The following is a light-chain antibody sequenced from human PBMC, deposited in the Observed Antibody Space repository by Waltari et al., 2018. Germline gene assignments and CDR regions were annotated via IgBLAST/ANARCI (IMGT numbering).Light chain of an antibody. J-gene: IGKJ1*01. CDR1: QGISIY. Sequence: AIRITQSPSSLSASTGDRVTITCRASQGISIYLAWYQQKPGKAPKLLIYAASTLQSGVPSRFSGSGSGTDFTLTISCLQSEDFATYYCQQYYSYPVTFGQGTKVEIK. CDR2: AAS. CDR3: QQYYSYPVT. V-gene: IGKV1-8*01.